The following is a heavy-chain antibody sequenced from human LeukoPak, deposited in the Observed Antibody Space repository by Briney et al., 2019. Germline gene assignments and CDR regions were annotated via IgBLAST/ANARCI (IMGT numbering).Heavy chain of an antibody. CDR3: AKYSRINAFDI. CDR2: IYYSGST. D-gene: IGHD6-13*01. Sequence: SETLSLTCTVSGGSISSSSYYWGWIRQPPGKGLEWIGYIYYSGSTNYNPSLKSRVTISVDTSKNQFSLKLSSVTAADTAVYYCAKYSRINAFDIWGQGTMVTVSS. CDR1: GGSISSSSYY. V-gene: IGHV4-61*05. J-gene: IGHJ3*02.